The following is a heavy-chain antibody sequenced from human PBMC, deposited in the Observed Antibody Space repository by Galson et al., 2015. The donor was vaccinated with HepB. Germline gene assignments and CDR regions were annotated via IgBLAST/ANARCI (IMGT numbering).Heavy chain of an antibody. CDR1: GFTFSSYA. CDR3: ARGRSYCSSTSCFDAFDI. V-gene: IGHV3-30*14. Sequence: SLRLSSAASGFTFSSYAMHWVRQAPGKGLEWVAVISYDGSNKYYADSVKGRFTISRDNSKNTLYLQMNSLRAEDTALYHCARGRSYCSSTSCFDAFDIWGQGTMVTVSS. J-gene: IGHJ3*02. CDR2: ISYDGSNK. D-gene: IGHD2-2*01.